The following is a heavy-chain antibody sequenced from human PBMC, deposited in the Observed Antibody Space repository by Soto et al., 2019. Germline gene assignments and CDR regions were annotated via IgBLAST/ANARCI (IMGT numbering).Heavy chain of an antibody. V-gene: IGHV1-2*02. Sequence: QVQLVQSGAEVKKPGASVKVSCKASGYTFSDYYMHWVRQAPGQGLEWMGWINANSGGTTYAPKFQGRVTMTRDTSISTAYMELSRLRSDDTAIYFCARLQIEVAGTNWGQGTLFTVSS. CDR1: GYTFSDYY. J-gene: IGHJ4*02. CDR2: INANSGGT. D-gene: IGHD6-19*01. CDR3: ARLQIEVAGTN.